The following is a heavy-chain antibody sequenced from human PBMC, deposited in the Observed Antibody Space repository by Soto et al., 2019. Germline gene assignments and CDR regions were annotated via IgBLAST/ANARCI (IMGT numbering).Heavy chain of an antibody. J-gene: IGHJ4*02. V-gene: IGHV3-7*04. CDR1: GLTLSRYW. CDR2: IKEDGGKT. Sequence: EVQLVESGGGLVQPGGSLRLSCVASGLTLSRYWMSWVRQAPGKGLEWVANIKEDGGKTYYVDSVKGRFTISRDNAKNSVDLQMNSLGVEDTAVYYCSRDYYGPGPDWGQGTLVIVSS. CDR3: SRDYYGPGPD. D-gene: IGHD3-22*01.